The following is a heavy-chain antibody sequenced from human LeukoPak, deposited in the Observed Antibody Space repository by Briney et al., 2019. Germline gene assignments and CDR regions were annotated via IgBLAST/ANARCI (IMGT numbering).Heavy chain of an antibody. Sequence: PSETLSLTCAVYGGSFSGYYWSWIRQPPGKGLEWIGYIYYSGSTNYNPSLTSRVTISVDTSKNQFSLKLSSVTAADTAVYYCASWYSGSHDAFDIWGQGTMVTVSS. D-gene: IGHD1-26*01. J-gene: IGHJ3*02. CDR1: GGSFSGYY. V-gene: IGHV4-59*01. CDR2: IYYSGST. CDR3: ASWYSGSHDAFDI.